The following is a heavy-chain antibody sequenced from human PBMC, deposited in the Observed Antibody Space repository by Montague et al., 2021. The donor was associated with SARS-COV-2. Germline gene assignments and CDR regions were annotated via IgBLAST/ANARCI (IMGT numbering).Heavy chain of an antibody. CDR3: ARDRGVQYQLQMPFYFDY. CDR2: IYHSGST. J-gene: IGHJ4*02. D-gene: IGHD2-2*01. CDR1: GGSSSGYY. V-gene: IGHV4-34*01. Sequence: SETLSLTCVVYGGSSSGYYWSWIRQPPGKGLEWIGEIYHSGSTNYNPSLKSRVTISVDTSKNQFSLRLSSVTAADTAVYYCARDRGVQYQLQMPFYFDYWGQGTLVTVSS.